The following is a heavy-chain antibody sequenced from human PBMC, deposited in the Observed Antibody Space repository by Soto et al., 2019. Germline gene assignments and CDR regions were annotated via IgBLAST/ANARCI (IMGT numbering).Heavy chain of an antibody. J-gene: IGHJ4*02. CDR3: AKKVPGSNPLDS. V-gene: IGHV3-23*01. CDR1: GFTFSSYA. D-gene: IGHD1-1*01. CDR2: ISGGGGST. Sequence: GGSLRLSCAASGFTFSSYAMTWVRQAPGKGLEWVSAISGGGGSTYYADSVKGRFTGSRDNSKNTLYLQMNSLRVEDTAVYYCAKKVPGSNPLDSWGQGALVTVSS.